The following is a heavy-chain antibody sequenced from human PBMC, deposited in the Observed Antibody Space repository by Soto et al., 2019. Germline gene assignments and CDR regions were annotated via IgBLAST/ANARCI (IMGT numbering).Heavy chain of an antibody. V-gene: IGHV2-5*02. J-gene: IGHJ5*02. CDR2: IYWDDDK. CDR3: ERAAYASSSGWFDP. D-gene: IGHD6-6*01. CDR1: GFSLNTTGVG. Sequence: QITLKESGPTLVNPTQTLTLTCTVSGFSLNTTGVGVGWIRQPPGKALEWLALIYWDDDKPYSPSLKTRLTITRDTSKHQVLLSMTNMDPMDTATYYCERAAYASSSGWFDPWGQGILVTVSS.